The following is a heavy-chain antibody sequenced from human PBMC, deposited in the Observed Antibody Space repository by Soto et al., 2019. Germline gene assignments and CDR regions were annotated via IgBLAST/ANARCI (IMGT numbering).Heavy chain of an antibody. CDR1: GFTFTISH. J-gene: IGHJ4*02. V-gene: IGHV1-69*13. CDR2: IIPIFGTA. CDR3: ARDQPHSLTGYYHTLFDY. D-gene: IGHD3-9*01. Sequence: SVKLCRKDSGFTFTISHVPSVRQARGQRLEWMGGIIPIFGTANYAQKFQGRVTITADESTSTAYMELSSLRSEDTAVYYCARDQPHSLTGYYHTLFDYWGQEILVTDSS.